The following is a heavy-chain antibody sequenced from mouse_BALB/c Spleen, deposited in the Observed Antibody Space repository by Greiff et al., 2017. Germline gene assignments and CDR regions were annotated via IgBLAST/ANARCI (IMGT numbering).Heavy chain of an antibody. J-gene: IGHJ4*01. V-gene: IGHV5-6-3*01. CDR3: ARKFAGAMDY. Sequence: EVQLVESGGGLVQPGGSLKLSCAASGFTFSSYGMSWVRQTPDKRLELVATINSNGGSTYYPDSVKGRFTISRDNAKNTLYLQMSSLKSEDTAMYYCARKFAGAMDYWGQGTSDTVSS. CDR1: GFTFSSYG. CDR2: INSNGGST.